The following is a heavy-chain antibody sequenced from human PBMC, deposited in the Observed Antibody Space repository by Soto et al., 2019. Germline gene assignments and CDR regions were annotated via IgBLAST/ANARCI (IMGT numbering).Heavy chain of an antibody. J-gene: IGHJ4*02. Sequence: SVKVSCKASGYTFTSYYMHWVRQAPGQGLEWMGGIIPIFGTANYAQKFQGRVTITADESTSTAYMEPSSLRSEDTAVYYCARLDYGGGIDYWGQGTLVNVSS. V-gene: IGHV1-69*13. D-gene: IGHD4-17*01. CDR1: GYTFTSYY. CDR2: IIPIFGTA. CDR3: ARLDYGGGIDY.